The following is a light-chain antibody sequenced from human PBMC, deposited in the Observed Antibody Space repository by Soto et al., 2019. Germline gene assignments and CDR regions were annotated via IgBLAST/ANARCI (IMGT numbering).Light chain of an antibody. CDR3: SSYAGSNLYV. CDR2: EVS. J-gene: IGLJ1*01. V-gene: IGLV2-8*01. CDR1: SSGVGGYNY. Sequence: QSVLTQPPSASGSPGQSVTISCTGTSSGVGGYNYVSWYQQHPGKAPKFIIYEVSKRPSGVPDRFSGSKSGNTASLTVSGLQAEDEADYYCSSYAGSNLYVFGTGTKVTVL.